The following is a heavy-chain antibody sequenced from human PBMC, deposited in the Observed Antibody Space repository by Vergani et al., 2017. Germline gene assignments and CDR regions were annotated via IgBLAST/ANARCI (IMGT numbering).Heavy chain of an antibody. V-gene: IGHV5-51*01. D-gene: IGHD3-3*01. CDR3: ARGRLTLRFLECFDY. CDR2: IYPGDSDT. Sequence: EVQLVQSGAEVKKPGESLKISCKGSGYSFTSYWIGWVRQMPGKGLEWMGIIYPGDSDTRYSPSFQGQVTISADKSISTAYLQWSSPKASDTAMYYCARGRLTLRFLECFDYWGQGTLVTVSS. CDR1: GYSFTSYW. J-gene: IGHJ4*02.